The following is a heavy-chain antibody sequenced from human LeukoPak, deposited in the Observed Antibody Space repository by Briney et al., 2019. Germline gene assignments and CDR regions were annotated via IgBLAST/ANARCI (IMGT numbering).Heavy chain of an antibody. Sequence: SETLSLTCAVYGGSFSGYYWSWIRQPPGKGLEWIGEINHSGSTNYNPSLKSRVTISVDTSKNQFSPKLSSVTAADTAVYYCAGIRGCGGDCYYDDYWGQGTLVTVSS. J-gene: IGHJ4*02. CDR1: GGSFSGYY. D-gene: IGHD2-21*02. CDR3: AGIRGCGGDCYYDDY. CDR2: INHSGST. V-gene: IGHV4-34*01.